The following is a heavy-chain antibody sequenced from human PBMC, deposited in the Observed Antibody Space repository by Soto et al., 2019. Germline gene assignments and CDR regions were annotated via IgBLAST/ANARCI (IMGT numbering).Heavy chain of an antibody. J-gene: IGHJ4*02. V-gene: IGHV3-7*01. CDR3: ACSSQFDY. D-gene: IGHD6-6*01. Sequence: WGTLRLSWAASGGTFSSYSRNWVRQAPGKGLEWVAIIKQDGSEKYYVDSVKGRFTISRDNAKNSLYLQMNSLRAEDTAVYYSACSSQFDYWGQGTLVTVSS. CDR2: IKQDGSEK. CDR1: GGTFSSYS.